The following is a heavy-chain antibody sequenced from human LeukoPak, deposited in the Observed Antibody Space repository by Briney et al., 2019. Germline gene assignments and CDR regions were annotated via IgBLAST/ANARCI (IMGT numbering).Heavy chain of an antibody. CDR2: IYYSGST. V-gene: IGHV4-39*01. Sequence: SETLSLTCTVSGGSSSSNSYYWGWIRQPPGKGLEWIGSIYYSGSTYYNPSLKSRVTMSVDTSTNQFSLKLTSVTAADTAVYYCARHAAVRGNLVDYWGQGTLVTVSS. CDR3: ARHAAVRGNLVDY. J-gene: IGHJ4*02. CDR1: GGSSSSNSYY. D-gene: IGHD3-10*01.